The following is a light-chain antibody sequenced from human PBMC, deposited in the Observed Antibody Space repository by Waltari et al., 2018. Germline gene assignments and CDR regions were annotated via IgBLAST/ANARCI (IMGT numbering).Light chain of an antibody. V-gene: IGKV2D-29*01. CDR2: EFS. CDR1: HSLLHSDGKTY. Sequence: DIVITQTPLSLSVTPGQPASISCKSSHSLLHSDGKTYLYWYLHKPGHPPQLLIYEFSNRFAGVPDRRRGSASGTDFTLNIRRVEAEDVGVYYCMQSIQFHRKLGKGTTVEIK. J-gene: IGKJ1*01. CDR3: MQSIQFHRK.